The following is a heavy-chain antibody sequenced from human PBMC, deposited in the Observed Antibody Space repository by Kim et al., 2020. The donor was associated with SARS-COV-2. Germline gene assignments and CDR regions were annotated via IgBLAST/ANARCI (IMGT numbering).Heavy chain of an antibody. V-gene: IGHV3-23*01. J-gene: IGHJ4*02. Sequence: GGSLRLSCGASGFTFSSYAMSWVRQAPGKGLEWVSGISGSSGTTYFADSVKGRFTISRDNSKNTVYLQMNRLRAEDTAIYYCAKVGDGSGYYHFDYWGEG. CDR2: ISGSSGTT. CDR3: AKVGDGSGYYHFDY. D-gene: IGHD3-22*01. CDR1: GFTFSSYA.